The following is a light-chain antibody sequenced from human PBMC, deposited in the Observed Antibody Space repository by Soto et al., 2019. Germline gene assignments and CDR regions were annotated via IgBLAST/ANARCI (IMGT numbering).Light chain of an antibody. Sequence: EIVLTQTPGTRSLSPGERATLSCRASQSVSSTYLAWYQQKPGQAPRLLIYGASSRATGIPDRFSGSASGTDFTLTINRLEPEDFAIYYCQHYGDSRTFGQGTKLEIK. J-gene: IGKJ2*01. CDR3: QHYGDSRT. V-gene: IGKV3-20*01. CDR1: QSVSSTY. CDR2: GAS.